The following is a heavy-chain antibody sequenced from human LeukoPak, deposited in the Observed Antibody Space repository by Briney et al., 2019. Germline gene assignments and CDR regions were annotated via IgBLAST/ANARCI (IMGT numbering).Heavy chain of an antibody. D-gene: IGHD3-3*01. J-gene: IGHJ4*02. CDR3: AKATDRRFLEWLTPLDY. V-gene: IGHV3-23*01. Sequence: GGSLRLSCAASGFTFSSYAMSWVRQAPGKGLEWVSAIGGSGGSTYYADSVKGRFTISRDNSKNTLYLQMNSLRAEDTAVYYCAKATDRRFLEWLTPLDYWGQGTLVTVSS. CDR1: GFTFSSYA. CDR2: IGGSGGST.